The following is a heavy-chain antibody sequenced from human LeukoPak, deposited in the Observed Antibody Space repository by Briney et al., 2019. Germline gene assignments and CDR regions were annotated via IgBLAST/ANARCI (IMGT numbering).Heavy chain of an antibody. D-gene: IGHD3-16*01. J-gene: IGHJ5*02. CDR3: ARGRGVPPYNWFDP. Sequence: PSETLSLTCTVSGGSVSNGRYYWSWIRQPPGKGLEWIGYIYYSGSTNYNPSLKSRVTISVDTSKNQFSLKLSSVTAADTAVYYCARGRGVPPYNWFDPWGQGTLVTVSS. CDR2: IYYSGST. CDR1: GGSVSNGRYY. V-gene: IGHV4-61*01.